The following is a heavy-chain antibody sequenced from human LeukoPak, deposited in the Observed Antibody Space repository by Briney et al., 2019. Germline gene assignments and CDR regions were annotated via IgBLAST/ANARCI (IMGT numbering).Heavy chain of an antibody. CDR1: GFTFDDYG. D-gene: IGHD1-26*01. J-gene: IGHJ4*02. CDR3: ARDQGSYLSRYFDY. CDR2: INWNGGST. V-gene: IGHV3-20*04. Sequence: GGSLRLSCAASGFTFDDYGMSWVRQAPGKGLECVSGINWNGGSTGYADSVKGRFTISRDNAKNSLYLQMNSLRAEDTALYYCARDQGSYLSRYFDYWGQGTLVTVSS.